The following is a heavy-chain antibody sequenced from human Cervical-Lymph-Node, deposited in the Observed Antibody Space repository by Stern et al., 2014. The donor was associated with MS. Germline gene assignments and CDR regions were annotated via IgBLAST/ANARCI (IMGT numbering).Heavy chain of an antibody. V-gene: IGHV7-4-1*02. J-gene: IGHJ4*02. D-gene: IGHD3-16*01. CDR1: GYNVTTYA. Sequence: DQLVESGSELRKPGASVKVSCKASGYNVTTYAMNWVRQAPGQGLEWMGWINTKTGNPTFALGFTGRFVFSLDTSINTAYLQITSLKAEDSAVYYCATWGTGNSPPLFYWGQGTLVTVSS. CDR2: INTKTGNP. CDR3: ATWGTGNSPPLFY.